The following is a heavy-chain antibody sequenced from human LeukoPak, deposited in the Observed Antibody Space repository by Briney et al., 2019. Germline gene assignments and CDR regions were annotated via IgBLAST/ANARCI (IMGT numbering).Heavy chain of an antibody. D-gene: IGHD5-18*01. CDR1: GGSFSGYY. CDR2: INHSGST. V-gene: IGHV4-34*01. CDR3: ARASARGYSYGYYYMDV. J-gene: IGHJ6*03. Sequence: SETLSLTCAVYGGSFSGYYWSWIRQPPGKGLEWIGEINHSGSTNYNPSLKSRVTISVDTSKNQFSLKLSSVTAADTAVYYCARASARGYSYGYYYMDVWGKGTTVTVSS.